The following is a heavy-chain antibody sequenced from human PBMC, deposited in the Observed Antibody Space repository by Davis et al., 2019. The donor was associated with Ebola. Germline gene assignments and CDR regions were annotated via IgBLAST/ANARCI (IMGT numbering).Heavy chain of an antibody. CDR1: GFTFSDYY. CDR2: ISSSGSTI. CDR3: ARDGRYYDSSGYYYVYDAFDI. V-gene: IGHV3-11*04. D-gene: IGHD3-22*01. J-gene: IGHJ3*02. Sequence: GESLKISCAASGFTFSDYYMSWIRQAPGKGLEWVSYISSSGSTIYYADSVKGRFNISRDNAKNSLYLQMNSLRAEDTAVYYCARDGRYYDSSGYYYVYDAFDIWGQGTMVTVSS.